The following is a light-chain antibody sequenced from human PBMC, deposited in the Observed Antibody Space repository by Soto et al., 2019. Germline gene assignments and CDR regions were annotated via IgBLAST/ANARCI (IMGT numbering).Light chain of an antibody. J-gene: IGKJ5*01. V-gene: IGKV1-39*01. CDR3: QQSYSKPLVT. CDR2: GAC. CDR1: QSISSS. Sequence: DIQMTQSPAGQSASVGDRVTITCRVSQSISSSLNWYQQKPGKAPRLVIYGACSLQSGVPSRFSGIGSGTDLTLSISSMQPEDFATYNGQQSYSKPLVTFGQGTRLEIK.